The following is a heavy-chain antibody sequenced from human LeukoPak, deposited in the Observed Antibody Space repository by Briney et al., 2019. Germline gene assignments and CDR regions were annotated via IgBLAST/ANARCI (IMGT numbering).Heavy chain of an antibody. CDR3: ARGYCSSTSCYNYYYYYMDV. CDR1: GGTFSSYA. J-gene: IGHJ6*03. V-gene: IGHV1-69*05. D-gene: IGHD2-2*02. CDR2: IIPIFGTA. Sequence: SVKVSCKASGGTFSSYAISWVRQAPGQGLEWMGGIIPIFGTANYAQKFQGRVTITTDESTSTAYMELSSLRSEDTAVYYCARGYCSSTSCYNYYYYYMDVGGKGTTVTVSS.